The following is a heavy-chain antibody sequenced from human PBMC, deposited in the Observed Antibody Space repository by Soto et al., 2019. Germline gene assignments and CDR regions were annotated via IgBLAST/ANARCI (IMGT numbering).Heavy chain of an antibody. CDR3: ARRSDYYDSSGYPIRWFDH. CDR1: GCSISSSSYY. V-gene: IGHV4-39*01. D-gene: IGHD3-22*01. Sequence: PXETLSLACTVSGCSISSSSYYWGWIRQPPGKGLEWIGSIYYSGSTYYNPSLKSRVTISVDTSKNQFSLKLSSVTAADTAVYYCARRSDYYDSSGYPIRWFDHWGQGTLVTVSS. CDR2: IYYSGST. J-gene: IGHJ5*02.